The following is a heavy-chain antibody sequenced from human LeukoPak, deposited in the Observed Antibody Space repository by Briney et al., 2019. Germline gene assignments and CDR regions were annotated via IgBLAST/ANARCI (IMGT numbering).Heavy chain of an antibody. D-gene: IGHD3-22*01. Sequence: GGSLRLSWAAAGFTFSSYAMHWVRQAPGKGLEWVAVISYDGSNKYHADSVKGRFTISRDNSKNTLYLQMNSLRAEDTAVYYCARDRSYDYYDSSGYYGSQGMGYWGQGTLVTVSS. CDR1: GFTFSSYA. CDR3: ARDRSYDYYDSSGYYGSQGMGY. V-gene: IGHV3-30-3*01. CDR2: ISYDGSNK. J-gene: IGHJ4*02.